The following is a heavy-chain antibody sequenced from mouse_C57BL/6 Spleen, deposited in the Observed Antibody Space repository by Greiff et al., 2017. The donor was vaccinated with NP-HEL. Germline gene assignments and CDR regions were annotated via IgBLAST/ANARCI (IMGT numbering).Heavy chain of an antibody. D-gene: IGHD1-1*01. J-gene: IGHJ3*01. CDR1: GYTFTSYW. V-gene: IGHV1-64*01. CDR2: IHPTSGST. CDR3: ARSGYDGSSYGLAY. Sequence: QVQLQQPGAELVKPGASVKLSCKASGYTFTSYWMHRVKQRPGQGLEWIGMIHPTSGSTNYNEKFKSKATLTVDKSSSPAYMQLSSLTSEDSAVFYVARSGYDGSSYGLAYGGKGIVVTASA.